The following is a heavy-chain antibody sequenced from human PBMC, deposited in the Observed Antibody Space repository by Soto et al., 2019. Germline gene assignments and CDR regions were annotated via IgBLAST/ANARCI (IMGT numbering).Heavy chain of an antibody. Sequence: SETLSLTCAVYGGSFSGYYWSWIRQPPGKGLEWIGEINHSGSTNYNPSLKSRVTISVDTSKNQFSLKLSSVTAADTAAYYCARLGFEQQLALFDYGMDVWGQGTTVTVYS. J-gene: IGHJ6*02. CDR3: ARLGFEQQLALFDYGMDV. V-gene: IGHV4-34*01. CDR1: GGSFSGYY. CDR2: INHSGST. D-gene: IGHD6-13*01.